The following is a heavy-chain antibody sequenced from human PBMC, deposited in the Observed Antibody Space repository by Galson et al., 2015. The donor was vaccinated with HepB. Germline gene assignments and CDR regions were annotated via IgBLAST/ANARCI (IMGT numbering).Heavy chain of an antibody. D-gene: IGHD1-26*01. J-gene: IGHJ6*02. CDR3: ARGHSGTSYSYGLDV. Sequence: SVKVSCKASGYKFTGYYMHWVRQAPGQGLEWMGRINPNSGDTNYAPKFQGRVTMSRDTSVSTAYMELRRLTSEDMVVYYCARGHSGTSYSYGLDVWGQGTTVTVSS. V-gene: IGHV1-2*05. CDR2: INPNSGDT. CDR1: GYKFTGYY.